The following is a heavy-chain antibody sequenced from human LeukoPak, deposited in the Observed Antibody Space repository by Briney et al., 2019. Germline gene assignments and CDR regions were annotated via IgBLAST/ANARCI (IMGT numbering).Heavy chain of an antibody. CDR3: ARGGSYIHYYYYYMDV. D-gene: IGHD1-26*01. Sequence: ASVKVSCKASGGTFSSYAISWVRQAPGQGLEWMGGIIPIFGTANYAQKFQGRVTITADESTSTAYMELSSLRSEDTAVYYCARGGSYIHYYYYYMDVWGKGTTVTISS. CDR2: IIPIFGTA. J-gene: IGHJ6*03. V-gene: IGHV1-69*13. CDR1: GGTFSSYA.